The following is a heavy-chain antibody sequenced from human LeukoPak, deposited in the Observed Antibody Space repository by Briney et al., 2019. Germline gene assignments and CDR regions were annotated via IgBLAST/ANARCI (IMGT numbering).Heavy chain of an antibody. CDR3: ARGVVRGVIIPFDY. J-gene: IGHJ4*02. Sequence: SETLSLTCTVSGGSISSGGYYWSWIRQHPGKGLEWIGYIYYSGSTYYNPSLKSRVTISVDTSKNQFSLKLSSVTAADTAVYYRARGVVRGVIIPFDYWGQGTMVTVSS. CDR1: GGSISSGGYY. CDR2: IYYSGST. D-gene: IGHD3-10*01. V-gene: IGHV4-31*03.